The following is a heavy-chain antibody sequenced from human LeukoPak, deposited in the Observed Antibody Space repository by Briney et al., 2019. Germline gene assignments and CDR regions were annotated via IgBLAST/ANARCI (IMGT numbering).Heavy chain of an antibody. CDR2: ISGDGGST. CDR1: GFNFDDSA. D-gene: IGHD6-19*01. V-gene: IGHV3-43*02. CDR3: AKDSGYSSGWYEYLQH. Sequence: GGSLRLSCAASGFNFDDSAMHWVRQAPGKGLEWVSLISGDGGSTYYADSVKGRFTISRDNSKNSLYLQMNSLTTEDIALYYCAKDSGYSSGWYEYLQHWGQGTLVTVSS. J-gene: IGHJ1*01.